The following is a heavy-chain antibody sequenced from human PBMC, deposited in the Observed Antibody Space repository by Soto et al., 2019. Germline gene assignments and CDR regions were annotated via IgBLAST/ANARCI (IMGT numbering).Heavy chain of an antibody. CDR3: ARAKTGYSSGWYYFDY. J-gene: IGHJ4*02. CDR2: ISSSSSYL. CDR1: GFTFSSYS. D-gene: IGHD6-19*01. V-gene: IGHV3-21*01. Sequence: GGSLRLSCAASGFTFSSYSMNWVRQAPGKGLEWVSSISSSSSYLYYADSVKGRFTISRDNAKNSLYLQMNRLRAEDTAVYYCARAKTGYSSGWYYFDYWGQGTLVTVSA.